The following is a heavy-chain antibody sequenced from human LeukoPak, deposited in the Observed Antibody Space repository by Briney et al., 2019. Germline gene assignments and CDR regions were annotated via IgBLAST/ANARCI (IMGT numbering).Heavy chain of an antibody. D-gene: IGHD6-13*01. Sequence: SETLSLTCTVSGGSISSSSYYWGWIRQPPGKGLEWIGSIYYSGSTYYNPSLKSRVTISVDTSKKQFSLKLSSVTAADTAVYYCARHFWTAAATDYWGQGTLVTVSS. V-gene: IGHV4-39*01. J-gene: IGHJ4*02. CDR2: IYYSGST. CDR3: ARHFWTAAATDY. CDR1: GGSISSSSYY.